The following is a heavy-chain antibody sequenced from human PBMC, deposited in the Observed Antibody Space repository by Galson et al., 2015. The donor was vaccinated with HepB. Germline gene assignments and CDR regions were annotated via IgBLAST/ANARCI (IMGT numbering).Heavy chain of an antibody. CDR1: GFTFSNYG. CDR3: AKDPYLYSALAGTMAGFDY. Sequence: SLRLSCAASGFTFSNYGMHWVRQAPGKGLEWVAVISYDGSNKYYADSVKGRFTISRDNSKNTLYLQMNSLRAEDTALYYCAKDPYLYSALAGTMAGFDYWGQGTLVTV. D-gene: IGHD6-19*01. J-gene: IGHJ4*02. CDR2: ISYDGSNK. V-gene: IGHV3-30*18.